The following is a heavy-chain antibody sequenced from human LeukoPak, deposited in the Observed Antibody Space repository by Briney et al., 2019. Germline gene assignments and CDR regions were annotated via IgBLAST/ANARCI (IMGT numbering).Heavy chain of an antibody. CDR2: IRYDGSNK. CDR1: GFTFSSYG. J-gene: IGHJ5*02. D-gene: IGHD1-26*01. Sequence: GGSLRLSCAASGFTFSSYGMHWVRQAPGKGLEGVAVIRYDGSNKYYAASVKGRFTISRDNSKNTLYLQMNSLRAEDTAVYYCAKDSGSYYNPSNWFDPWGQGTLVTVSS. CDR3: AKDSGSYYNPSNWFDP. V-gene: IGHV3-33*06.